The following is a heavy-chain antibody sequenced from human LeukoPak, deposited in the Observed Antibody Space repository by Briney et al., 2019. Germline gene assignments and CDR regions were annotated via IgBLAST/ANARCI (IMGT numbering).Heavy chain of an antibody. CDR2: IWYDGSNK. CDR3: ARARTTRGFDY. J-gene: IGHJ4*02. D-gene: IGHD4-17*01. Sequence: GGSLRLSCAASGFTFNSYGIHWVRQAPGKGLEWVAFIWYDGSNKYYADSVKGRFTIPRDNSKNTLYLQTNSLRAEDTAVYYCARARTTRGFDYWGQGTLVTVSS. CDR1: GFTFNSYG. V-gene: IGHV3-33*01.